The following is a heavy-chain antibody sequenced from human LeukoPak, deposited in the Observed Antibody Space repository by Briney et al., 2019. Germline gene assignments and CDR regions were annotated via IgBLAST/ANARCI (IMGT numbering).Heavy chain of an antibody. CDR2: IYSGGST. J-gene: IGHJ4*02. V-gene: IGHV3-53*01. D-gene: IGHD3-10*01. CDR1: GFTVSSNY. Sequence: AGGSLRLSCAASGFTVSSNYMSWVRQAPGKGLEWVSVIYSGGSTYYADSVKGRFTISRDNSKNTLYLQMNSLRAEDTAVYYCARLLTFGSLDYWGQGTLVTVSS. CDR3: ARLLTFGSLDY.